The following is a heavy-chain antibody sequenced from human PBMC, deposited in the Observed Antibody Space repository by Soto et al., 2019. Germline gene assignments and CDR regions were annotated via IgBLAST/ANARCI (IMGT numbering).Heavy chain of an antibody. J-gene: IGHJ6*02. D-gene: IGHD3-3*01. CDR3: AKIEEGYDFWSGYPMDEYYYYGMDV. CDR1: GFTFSSYS. V-gene: IGHV3-23*01. Sequence: GGSLRLSCAASGFTFSSYSMSWVRQAPGKGLEWVSAISGSGGSTYYPDSVKGRFTISRDNSKNTLYLQMNSLRAEDTAVYYCAKIEEGYDFWSGYPMDEYYYYGMDVWGQGTTVTVSS. CDR2: ISGSGGST.